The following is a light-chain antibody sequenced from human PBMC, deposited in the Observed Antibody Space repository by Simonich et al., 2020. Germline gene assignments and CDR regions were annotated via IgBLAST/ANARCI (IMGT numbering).Light chain of an antibody. CDR2: GKN. CDR3: NSRESSGNSVV. CDR1: SLRSYY. V-gene: IGLV3-19*01. J-gene: IGLJ2*01. Sequence: SSELTQDPAVSVALGQTVRITCQGDSLRSYYASWYQLKPGQAPVLVIYGKNNRPSGIPDRFSGSSSGNTSSLTITGAQAEDEADYYCNSRESSGNSVVFGGGTKLTVL.